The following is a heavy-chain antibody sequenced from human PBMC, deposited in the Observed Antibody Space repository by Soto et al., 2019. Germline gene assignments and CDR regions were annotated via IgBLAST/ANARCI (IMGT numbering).Heavy chain of an antibody. Sequence: EVQLVESGGGLVQPGGSLRLSCAASGFTFSSYSMNWVRQAPGKGLEWVSYISSSSSTIYYADSVKGRFTISRDNAKNSLYLQMNSLIDEDTAVYYCAREIPSRGAGWFDPWGQGTLVTVSS. CDR3: AREIPSRGAGWFDP. D-gene: IGHD3-10*01. J-gene: IGHJ5*02. V-gene: IGHV3-48*02. CDR1: GFTFSSYS. CDR2: ISSSSSTI.